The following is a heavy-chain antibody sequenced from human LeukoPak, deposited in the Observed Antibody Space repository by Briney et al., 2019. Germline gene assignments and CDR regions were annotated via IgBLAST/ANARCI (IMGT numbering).Heavy chain of an antibody. Sequence: GRSLRLSCAASGFTFDDYAMHWVRQAPGKGLEWVSGISWNSGSIGYADSVKGRFTISRDNAKNSLYLQMNSLRAEDTALYYCATVPPYSSGWYYFDYWGQGTLVTVSS. J-gene: IGHJ4*02. CDR2: ISWNSGSI. CDR3: ATVPPYSSGWYYFDY. CDR1: GFTFDDYA. D-gene: IGHD6-19*01. V-gene: IGHV3-9*01.